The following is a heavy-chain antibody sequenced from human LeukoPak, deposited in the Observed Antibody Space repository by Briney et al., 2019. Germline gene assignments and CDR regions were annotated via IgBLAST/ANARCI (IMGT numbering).Heavy chain of an antibody. CDR3: ARVVFPSTGYERLRPDAFHT. CDR2: IKQDGSEK. Sequence: GGSLRLSCAASGFTFSSYWMSWVRQAPGKGLEWVANIKQDGSEKYYVDSVKGRFTISRDNAKNSLSLEMNSLRAEDTAVYYCARVVFPSTGYERLRPDAFHTWGQGTLVTVSS. D-gene: IGHD3-22*01. CDR1: GFTFSSYW. V-gene: IGHV3-7*04. J-gene: IGHJ3*02.